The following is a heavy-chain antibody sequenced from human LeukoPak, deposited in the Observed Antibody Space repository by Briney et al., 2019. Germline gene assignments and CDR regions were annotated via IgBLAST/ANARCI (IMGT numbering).Heavy chain of an antibody. CDR1: GGTFSSYA. D-gene: IGHD6-6*01. CDR3: ARDRIAARPEGGYYGMDV. V-gene: IGHV1-69*13. Sequence: SVKVSCKASGGTFSSYAISWVRQAPGQGLEWMGGIIPIFGTANYAQKFQGRVTVTADESTSTAYMELSSLRSEDTAVYYCARDRIAARPEGGYYGMDVWGQGTTVTVSS. CDR2: IIPIFGTA. J-gene: IGHJ6*02.